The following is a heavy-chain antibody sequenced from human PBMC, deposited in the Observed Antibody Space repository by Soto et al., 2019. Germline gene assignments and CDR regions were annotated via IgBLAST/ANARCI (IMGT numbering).Heavy chain of an antibody. Sequence: SETLSLTCAVYGGSFSGYYWSWIRQPPGKGLEWIGEINHSGSTNYNPSLKSRVTISVDTSKNQFSLKLSSVTAADTAVYYCARGTKYVSDIVLMVYAPMIYWFDPWGQGTLVTVSS. CDR2: INHSGST. J-gene: IGHJ5*02. V-gene: IGHV4-34*01. CDR1: GGSFSGYY. CDR3: ARGTKYVSDIVLMVYAPMIYWFDP. D-gene: IGHD2-8*01.